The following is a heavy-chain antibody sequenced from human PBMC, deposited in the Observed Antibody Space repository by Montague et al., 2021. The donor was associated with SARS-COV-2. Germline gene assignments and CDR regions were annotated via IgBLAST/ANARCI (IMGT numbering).Heavy chain of an antibody. CDR2: IYYSGST. V-gene: IGHV4-59*01. CDR3: ASPGGYCTGGSCYYVY. Sequence: ETLSLTCSVSGGSISTYYWSWIRQPPGKGLEWIGYIYYSGSTNYNPSLKSRVTISIDTSKNQFSLDLSSVTAADMAVYYCASPGGYCTGGSCYYVYWGQGTLVTVSS. D-gene: IGHD2-15*01. J-gene: IGHJ4*02. CDR1: GGSISTYY.